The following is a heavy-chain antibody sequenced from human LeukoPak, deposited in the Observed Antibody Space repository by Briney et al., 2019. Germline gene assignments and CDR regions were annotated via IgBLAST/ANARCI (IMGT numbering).Heavy chain of an antibody. CDR3: AREFYDILTGYRLDP. CDR2: IYYSGST. V-gene: IGHV4-31*03. J-gene: IGHJ5*02. CDR1: GGSISSGGYY. D-gene: IGHD3-9*01. Sequence: KPSQTLSLACTVSGGSISSGGYYWSWIRQHPGKGLEGIGYIYYSGSTYYNPSLKSRVTISVDTSKNQFSLKLSSVTAADTAVYYCAREFYDILTGYRLDPWGQGTLVTVSS.